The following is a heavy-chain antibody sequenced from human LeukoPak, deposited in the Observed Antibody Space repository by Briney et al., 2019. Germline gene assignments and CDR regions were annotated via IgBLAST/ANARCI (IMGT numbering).Heavy chain of an antibody. CDR1: GDSVSSNSAA. D-gene: IGHD3-22*01. J-gene: IGHJ4*02. Sequence: SQTLSLTCAISGDSVSSNSAAWNWIRQSPSRGLEWLGRTYYRSKWYNDYAVSVKSRITINPDTSTNQFSLQLNSVTPEDTAVYYCARGYDSSGYYSFLEYYFDGWGQGTTVTVAS. CDR2: TYYRSKWYN. V-gene: IGHV6-1*01. CDR3: ARGYDSSGYYSFLEYYFDG.